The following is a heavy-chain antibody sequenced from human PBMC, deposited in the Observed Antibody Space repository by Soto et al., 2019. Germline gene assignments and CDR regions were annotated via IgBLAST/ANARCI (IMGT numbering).Heavy chain of an antibody. V-gene: IGHV3-23*01. CDR2: ISGSDGST. J-gene: IGHJ4*02. Sequence: GGSLRLSCAASGFTFSSYAMSWVRQAPGKGLEWVSAISGSDGSTFYADSVKGRFTISRDDSKNTLYLQMNSLRAEDTAVYYCAKCPVMCSDFDCWGQGTLVTVSS. CDR3: AKCPVMCSDFDC. D-gene: IGHD2-21*01. CDR1: GFTFSSYA.